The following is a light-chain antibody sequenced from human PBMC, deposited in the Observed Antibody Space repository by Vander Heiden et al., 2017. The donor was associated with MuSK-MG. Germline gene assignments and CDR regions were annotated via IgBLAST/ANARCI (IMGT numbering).Light chain of an antibody. J-gene: IGKJ4*01. CDR2: GAS. Sequence: DIHMTQSPSSLSASVGDRVTITCRANQGIGNDLAWYQQRPGKAPNLLIYGASTLRSGVPSRFSGSGSGTDLTLTINSLQAEDVATYYCQKYYRAPLTFGGGTKVEIK. CDR3: QKYYRAPLT. V-gene: IGKV1-27*01. CDR1: QGIGND.